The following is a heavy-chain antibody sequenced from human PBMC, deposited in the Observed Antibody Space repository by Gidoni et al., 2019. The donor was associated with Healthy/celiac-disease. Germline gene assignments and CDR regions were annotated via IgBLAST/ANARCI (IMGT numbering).Heavy chain of an antibody. CDR1: GGSISSGNNY. V-gene: IGHV4-61*02. CDR3: AARYDSSGYFDAFDI. J-gene: IGHJ3*02. CDR2: IYTSGST. D-gene: IGHD3-22*01. Sequence: QAQLQESGPGLVKPSQTLSLTCTVSGGSISSGNNYWSWTRQPARKGLEWIGRIYTSGSTHYNPSRKSRVTISVDTSKSQFSLKLSSVTAADTAVYYCAARYDSSGYFDAFDIWGQGTMVTVSS.